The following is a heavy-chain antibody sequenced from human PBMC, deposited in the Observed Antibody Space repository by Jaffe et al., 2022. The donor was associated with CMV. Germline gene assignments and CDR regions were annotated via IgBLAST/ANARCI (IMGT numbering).Heavy chain of an antibody. J-gene: IGHJ4*02. CDR1: GYSFSSYW. CDR3: ARGTTDSRLFDY. D-gene: IGHD1-1*01. V-gene: IGHV5-51*01. CDR2: IYPGDSDT. Sequence: EVQLVQSGAEVKKPGESLKISCKASGYSFSSYWIGWVRQMPGKGLEWMGIIYPGDSDTRYSPSFQGQVTTSADKSINTAYLQWNSLQASDTAIYYCARGTTDSRLFDYWGQGTLVTVSS.